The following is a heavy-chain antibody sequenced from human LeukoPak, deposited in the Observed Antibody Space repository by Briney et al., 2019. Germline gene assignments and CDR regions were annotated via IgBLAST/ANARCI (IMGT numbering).Heavy chain of an antibody. J-gene: IGHJ4*02. CDR1: GYTFTSYR. CDR2: ISPHSGNT. V-gene: IGHV1-18*04. Sequence: RASVKVSCRGSGYTFTSYRISWVRQAPGKGLEWMGWISPHSGNTEYAQNFLGRVTLTRDTSTSTAYMDLRGLQSDDTAVYFCARVPDYGDYGAYWGQGSLVTVSS. CDR3: ARVPDYGDYGAY. D-gene: IGHD4-17*01.